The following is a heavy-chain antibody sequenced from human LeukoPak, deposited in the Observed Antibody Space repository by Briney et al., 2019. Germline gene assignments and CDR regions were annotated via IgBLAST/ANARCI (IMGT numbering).Heavy chain of an antibody. Sequence: SGGSLRLSCSTSGFPFGEYPMSWVRQAPGKGLEWVALIRSKTFGGTTQYAASVNDRFIISRDDSKSIAYLQMNSLKTEDTAVYYCTRDRGGNFYHFDSWGQGTLVTVSS. D-gene: IGHD1-26*01. J-gene: IGHJ4*02. CDR2: IRSKTFGGTT. V-gene: IGHV3-49*04. CDR1: GFPFGEYP. CDR3: TRDRGGNFYHFDS.